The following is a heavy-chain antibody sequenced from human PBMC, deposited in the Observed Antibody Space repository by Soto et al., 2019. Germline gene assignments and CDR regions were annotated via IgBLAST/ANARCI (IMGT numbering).Heavy chain of an antibody. CDR1: GADINTYS. J-gene: IGHJ6*02. V-gene: IGHV4-4*07. Sequence: DTLSLTCSVSGADINTYSWTWIRQPAGKGLEWIGRIYTSASINYNPSLKGRVTLSVDTSTNQVSLRLASVTAADTAIYYCARDREAGYNFYYGMDVWGQGTTVTVSS. CDR2: IYTSASI. CDR3: ARDREAGYNFYYGMDV. D-gene: IGHD6-19*01.